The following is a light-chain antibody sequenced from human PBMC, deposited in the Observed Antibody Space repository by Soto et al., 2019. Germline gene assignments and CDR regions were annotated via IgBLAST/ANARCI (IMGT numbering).Light chain of an antibody. V-gene: IGLV2-14*01. CDR1: SSDVGGYNF. CDR2: DVT. Sequence: QSALNQPDSVSGSPGQSSTISCTGTSSDVGGYNFGSWYQQHPDKAPKLRIYDVTNRHSGVSNRFSGSKSGNTASLTISWLKAEDEADYYCSSYTHISTYVFGTGTKLTVL. CDR3: SSYTHISTYV. J-gene: IGLJ1*01.